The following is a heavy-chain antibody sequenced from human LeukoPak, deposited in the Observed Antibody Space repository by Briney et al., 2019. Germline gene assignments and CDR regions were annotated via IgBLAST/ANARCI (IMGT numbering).Heavy chain of an antibody. CDR1: GGSISSYY. J-gene: IGHJ6*03. D-gene: IGHD5-24*01. CDR2: IYYSGST. V-gene: IGHV4-59*01. CDR3: ARDRDGYNYVRGYYYMDV. Sequence: SETLSLTCTVSGGSISSYYWSWIRQPPGKGLEWIGYIYYSGSTNYNPSLKSRVTISVDTSKNQFSLKLSSVTAADTAVYYCARDRDGYNYVRGYYYMDVRGKGTTVTVSS.